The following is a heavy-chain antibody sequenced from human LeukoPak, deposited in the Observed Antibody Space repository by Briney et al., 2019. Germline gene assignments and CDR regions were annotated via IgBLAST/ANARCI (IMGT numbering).Heavy chain of an antibody. J-gene: IGHJ6*03. CDR2: ISGSSSYI. Sequence: GGSLRLSCAASGFTFSSYSMNWVRQAPGKGLEWVSSISGSSSYIYYADSVKGRFTISRDNAKNSLYLQMNSLRAEGTAVYYCARGVRHWQRDYYYYYYMDVWGKGTTVTVSS. CDR1: GFTFSSYS. D-gene: IGHD6-25*01. V-gene: IGHV3-21*01. CDR3: ARGVRHWQRDYYYYYYMDV.